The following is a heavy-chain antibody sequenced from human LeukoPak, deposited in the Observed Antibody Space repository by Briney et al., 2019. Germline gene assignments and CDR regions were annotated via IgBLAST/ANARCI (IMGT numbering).Heavy chain of an antibody. CDR1: GNTFSGYY. V-gene: IGHV1-2*02. Sequence: ASVKVSCKASGNTFSGYYIHWVRQAPGQGLEWMGWINPKSGGTNYAQKSQGRVTMTRDTSISTAYMELSRLRSDDTAVYYCARRHRMVRGVIITYWFDPWGQGTLVTVSS. CDR2: INPKSGGT. D-gene: IGHD3-10*01. J-gene: IGHJ5*02. CDR3: ARRHRMVRGVIITYWFDP.